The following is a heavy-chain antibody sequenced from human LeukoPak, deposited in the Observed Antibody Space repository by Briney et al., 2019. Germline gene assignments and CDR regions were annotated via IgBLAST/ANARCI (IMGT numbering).Heavy chain of an antibody. CDR1: GFTFSSYW. J-gene: IGHJ3*02. Sequence: GGSLRLSCAASGFTFSSYWMHWVRQGPGKGLVWVSRIGNDGSSITYADSVKGRFTISRDNAKNTLYLQMNSLRAEDTAVYYCASFPPYMVRTDAFDIWGQGTMVTVSS. D-gene: IGHD3-10*01. CDR3: ASFPPYMVRTDAFDI. V-gene: IGHV3-74*01. CDR2: IGNDGSSI.